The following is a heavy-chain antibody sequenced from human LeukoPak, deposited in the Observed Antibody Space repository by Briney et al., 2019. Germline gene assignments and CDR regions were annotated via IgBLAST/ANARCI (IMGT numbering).Heavy chain of an antibody. CDR2: IYYSGSN. Sequence: PSETLSLTCTVSGGSLSSGGYYWSWIRQHPGKGLEWIVYIYYSGSNYYNPSLKSRVTISVDRSKNQFSLKLSSVTAADTAVYYCAALGEELRLRASDAFDIWGQGTMVTASS. CDR3: AALGEELRLRASDAFDI. D-gene: IGHD1-7*01. V-gene: IGHV4-31*03. J-gene: IGHJ3*02. CDR1: GGSLSSGGYY.